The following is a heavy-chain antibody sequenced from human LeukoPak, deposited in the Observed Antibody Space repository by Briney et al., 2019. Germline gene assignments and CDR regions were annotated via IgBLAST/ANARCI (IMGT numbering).Heavy chain of an antibody. Sequence: GGSLRLSCAASGFTFSSYWMSWVRQAPGKGLEWVSSFGTRSTSVYHAGSVKGRFAISRDNAKNSLYLQMNSLRAEDTALYYCAREVSEGFDFWGQGTLVTVSS. CDR2: FGTRSTSV. J-gene: IGHJ4*02. CDR1: GFTFSSYW. V-gene: IGHV3-21*01. CDR3: AREVSEGFDF. D-gene: IGHD3-22*01.